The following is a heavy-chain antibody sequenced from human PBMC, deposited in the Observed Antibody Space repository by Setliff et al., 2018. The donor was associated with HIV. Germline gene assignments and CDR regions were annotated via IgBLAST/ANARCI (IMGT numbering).Heavy chain of an antibody. CDR3: ARVRLYSSALDY. D-gene: IGHD3-22*01. V-gene: IGHV3-66*02. Sequence: GGSLSLSCAASGFTVSSHYMSWVRQAPGKGLEWVSTIYSDGSTYHADSVKGRFTLSRDTSKNTLSLQMNSLRPEDTAVFYCARVRLYSSALDYWGQGTLVTVSS. J-gene: IGHJ4*02. CDR1: GFTVSSHY. CDR2: IYSDGST.